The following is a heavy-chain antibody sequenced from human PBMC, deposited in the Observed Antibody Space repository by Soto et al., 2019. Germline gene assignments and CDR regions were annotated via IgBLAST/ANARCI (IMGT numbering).Heavy chain of an antibody. J-gene: IGHJ4*02. Sequence: QLQLQESGPGLVKPSETLSLTCSVSDDSINSDKYYWGWIRQPPGKGLEWIGSIYYRGNAYYNPSPQTRVTLSLVKSRSQFSLKLNSVTAADSAVYFCARLEGLATISYYFDFWGPGALVTVSS. V-gene: IGHV4-39*01. D-gene: IGHD3-9*01. CDR2: IYYRGNA. CDR1: DDSINSDKYY. CDR3: ARLEGLATISYYFDF.